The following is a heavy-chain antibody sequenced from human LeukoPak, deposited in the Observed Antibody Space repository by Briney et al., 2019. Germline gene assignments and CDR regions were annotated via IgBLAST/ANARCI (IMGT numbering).Heavy chain of an antibody. CDR1: GFTFSSYW. CDR3: ARDRTSGSPDY. J-gene: IGHJ4*02. V-gene: IGHV3-74*01. D-gene: IGHD1-26*01. Sequence: GGSLRLSCAASGFTFSSYWMHWVRQAPGKGLVWVSHINSDGSSTSYADSVKGRFTISRDNAKNTLYLQMNSLRAEDTAVYYCARDRTSGSPDYWGQGTLVTVSS. CDR2: INSDGSST.